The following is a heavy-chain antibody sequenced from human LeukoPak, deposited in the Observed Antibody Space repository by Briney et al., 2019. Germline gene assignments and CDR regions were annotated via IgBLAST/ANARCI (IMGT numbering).Heavy chain of an antibody. CDR2: IYYSGST. J-gene: IGHJ4*02. Sequence: SETLSLACTVSGGSISSYYWSWIRQPPGKGLEWIGYIYYSGSTNYNPSLKSRVTISVDTSKNQFSLKLSSVTAADTAVYYCARGKEVITMLRGLKPGYYFDYWGQGTLVTVSS. V-gene: IGHV4-59*01. D-gene: IGHD3-10*01. CDR3: ARGKEVITMLRGLKPGYYFDY. CDR1: GGSISSYY.